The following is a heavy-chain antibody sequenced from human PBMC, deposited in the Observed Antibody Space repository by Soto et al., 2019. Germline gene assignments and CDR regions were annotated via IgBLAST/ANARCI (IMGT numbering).Heavy chain of an antibody. V-gene: IGHV4-61*01. CDR2: IYYSGST. D-gene: IGHD6-19*01. Sequence: SETLSLTCTVSGGSVSSGSYYWSWIRQPPGKGLEWIGYIYYSGSTNYNPSLKSRVTISVDTSKNQFSLKLSSVTAADTAVYYCARDTNSSGWYWFDPWGQGTLVTV. J-gene: IGHJ5*02. CDR1: GGSVSSGSYY. CDR3: ARDTNSSGWYWFDP.